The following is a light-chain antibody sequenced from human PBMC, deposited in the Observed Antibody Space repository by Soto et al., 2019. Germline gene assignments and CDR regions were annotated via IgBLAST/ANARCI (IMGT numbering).Light chain of an antibody. V-gene: IGKV3-20*01. Sequence: EIVLTQSPGTLSLSPGERVTLSCRASQSVSSTYLAWSQQKPGQAPRLLIYGASSRSTGIPDRFSGSGSGTDFTLTISRLEPEDFAVYYCQQFGSSPLYTFGQGTKLEIK. CDR1: QSVSSTY. J-gene: IGKJ2*01. CDR2: GAS. CDR3: QQFGSSPLYT.